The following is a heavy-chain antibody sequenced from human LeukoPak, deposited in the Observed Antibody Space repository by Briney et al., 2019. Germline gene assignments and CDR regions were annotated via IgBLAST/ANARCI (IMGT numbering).Heavy chain of an antibody. Sequence: SETLSLTCTVSGGSISSYYWSWIRQPPGKGLEWMGYIYDSGSTNYNPSLKSRVTISVDTSKNQFSLKLNSVTAADTAVYYCARGVGYCGAGSCYSRSAFDIWGQGTMVTVSS. J-gene: IGHJ3*02. CDR1: GGSISSYY. CDR2: IYDSGST. V-gene: IGHV4-59*01. D-gene: IGHD2-15*01. CDR3: ARGVGYCGAGSCYSRSAFDI.